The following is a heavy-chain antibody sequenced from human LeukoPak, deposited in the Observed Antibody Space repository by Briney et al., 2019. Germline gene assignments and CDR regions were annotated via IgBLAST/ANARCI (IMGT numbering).Heavy chain of an antibody. V-gene: IGHV1-18*01. CDR1: GYTFTSYG. CDR3: ARAPGYCSSTSCFKNDAFDI. CDR2: ISAYNGNT. J-gene: IGHJ3*02. Sequence: ASVKVSCKASGYTFTSYGISWVRQAPGQGLEWMGRISAYNGNTNYAQKLQGRVTMTTDTSTSTAYMELRSLRSDDTAVYYCARAPGYCSSTSCFKNDAFDIWGQGTMVTVSS. D-gene: IGHD2-2*01.